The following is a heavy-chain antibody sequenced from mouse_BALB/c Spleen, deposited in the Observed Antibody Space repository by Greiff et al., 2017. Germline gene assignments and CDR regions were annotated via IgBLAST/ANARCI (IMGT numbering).Heavy chain of an antibody. CDR3: ARSIWGYAMDY. J-gene: IGHJ4*01. D-gene: IGHD1-1*02. Sequence: EVMLVESGGGLVQPGGSRKLSCAASGFTFSSFGMHWVRQAPEKGLEWVAYISSGSSTIYYADTVKGRFTISRDNPKNTLFLQMTSLRSEDTAMYYCARSIWGYAMDYWGQGTSVTVSS. V-gene: IGHV5-17*02. CDR1: GFTFSSFG. CDR2: ISSGSSTI.